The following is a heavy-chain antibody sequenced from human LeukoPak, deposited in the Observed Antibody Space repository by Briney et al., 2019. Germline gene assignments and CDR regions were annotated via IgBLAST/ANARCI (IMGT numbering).Heavy chain of an antibody. Sequence: GGSLRLSCAASGFSFSNYWMNWVRQAPGKGLVWVSRINDDGSTTSYADSVKGRFTISRDNGKNTLYLQMNSLRAEGTAVYYCARAYSGCDYWGQGTLVTVSS. V-gene: IGHV3-74*01. J-gene: IGHJ4*02. CDR3: ARAYSGCDY. D-gene: IGHD6-19*01. CDR1: GFSFSNYW. CDR2: INDDGSTT.